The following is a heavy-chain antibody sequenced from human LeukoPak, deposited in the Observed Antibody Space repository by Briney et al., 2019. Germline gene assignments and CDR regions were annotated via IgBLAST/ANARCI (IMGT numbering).Heavy chain of an antibody. Sequence: KTSETLSLTCTVSGGSISSGGYYWSWIRQHPGKGLEWIGYIYYSGSTNYNPSLKSRVTMSVDTSKNQFSLKLSSVTAADTAVYYCARDKSGAIVGAGLLRVAFDIWGQGTMVTVSS. CDR2: IYYSGST. J-gene: IGHJ3*02. CDR3: ARDKSGAIVGAGLLRVAFDI. V-gene: IGHV4-61*08. CDR1: GGSISSGGYY. D-gene: IGHD1-26*01.